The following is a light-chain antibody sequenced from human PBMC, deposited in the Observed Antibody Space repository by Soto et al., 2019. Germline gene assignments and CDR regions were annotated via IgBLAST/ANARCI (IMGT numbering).Light chain of an antibody. CDR3: HQYYNGPFT. CDR2: GAS. CDR1: QSLSSNY. J-gene: IGKJ3*01. V-gene: IGKV3-20*01. Sequence: EIVLTQSPGTLSLSPGERATLSCRASQSLSSNYLAWYQQRPGQSPRLLVYGASSRATGIPERFSGSGFGTDFAPTISSLEPEDSAVYYCHQYYNGPFTFGPGTRVGIK.